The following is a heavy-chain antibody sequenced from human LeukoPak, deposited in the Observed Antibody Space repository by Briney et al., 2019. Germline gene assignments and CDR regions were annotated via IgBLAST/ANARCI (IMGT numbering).Heavy chain of an antibody. J-gene: IGHJ3*02. D-gene: IGHD5-18*01. CDR1: GYIFTAYY. CDR2: INANSGGI. CDR3: AREMAGEQLGYAFDI. Sequence: ASVKVSCKASGYIFTAYYMHWVRQAPGQGLEWMGWINANSGGINYAQKFQGRVTITADKSTSTAYMELSSLRSEDTAVYYCAREMAGEQLGYAFDIWGQGTMVTVSS. V-gene: IGHV1-2*02.